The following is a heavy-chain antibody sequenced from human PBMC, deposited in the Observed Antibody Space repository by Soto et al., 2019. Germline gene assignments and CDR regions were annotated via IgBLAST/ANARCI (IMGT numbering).Heavy chain of an antibody. Sequence: QVPLVESGGGVVQPGRSLRLSCAASGFTFSSYAMHWVRQAPGKGLEWVAVISYDGSNKYYADSVKGRFTISRDNSKNTLYLQMNSLRAEDTAVYYCARPDRFSVWGAFDSWGQGTMVTVSS. CDR1: GFTFSSYA. CDR3: ARPDRFSVWGAFDS. V-gene: IGHV3-30-3*01. J-gene: IGHJ3*02. D-gene: IGHD3-16*01. CDR2: ISYDGSNK.